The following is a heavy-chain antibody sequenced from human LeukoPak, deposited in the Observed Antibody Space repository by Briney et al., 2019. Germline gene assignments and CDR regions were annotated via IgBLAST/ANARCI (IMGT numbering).Heavy chain of an antibody. V-gene: IGHV3-53*01. D-gene: IGHD1-26*01. CDR2: IYSGGST. CDR3: ARGKARLSGSFWNWFDP. CDR1: GFTVSSNY. J-gene: IGHJ5*02. Sequence: PGGSLRLSCAASGFTVSSNYMSWVRQAPGKGLEWVSVIYSGGSTYYADSVKGRFTISRDNSKNTLYLQMNSLRAEDTAVYYCARGKARLSGSFWNWFDPWGQGTLVTVSS.